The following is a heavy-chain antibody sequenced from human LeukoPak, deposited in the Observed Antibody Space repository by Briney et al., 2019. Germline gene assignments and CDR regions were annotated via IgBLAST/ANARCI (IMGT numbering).Heavy chain of an antibody. J-gene: IGHJ5*02. CDR2: IYYSGST. CDR3: ARVVVAATAWFDP. V-gene: IGHV4-39*01. Sequence: PSKTLSLTCTVSGGSISSSSYYWGWIRQPPGKGLEWIGSIYYSGSTYYNPSLKSRVTISVDTSKNQFSLKLSSVTAADTAVYYCARVVVAATAWFDPWGQGTLVTVSS. D-gene: IGHD2-15*01. CDR1: GGSISSSSYY.